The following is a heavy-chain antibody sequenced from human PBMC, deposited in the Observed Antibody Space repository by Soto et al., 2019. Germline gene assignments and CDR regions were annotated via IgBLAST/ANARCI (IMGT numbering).Heavy chain of an antibody. Sequence: GGSLRLSCAASGFTVSSNYMSWVRQAPGKGLEWVSVIYSGGSTYYADSVKGRFTIPRDNSKNTLYLQMNSLRAEDTAVYYCATKHNDYSNYVPLLDYYYYYYMDVWGKGTTVTVSS. V-gene: IGHV3-66*01. J-gene: IGHJ6*03. CDR1: GFTVSSNY. CDR2: IYSGGST. CDR3: ATKHNDYSNYVPLLDYYYYYYMDV. D-gene: IGHD4-4*01.